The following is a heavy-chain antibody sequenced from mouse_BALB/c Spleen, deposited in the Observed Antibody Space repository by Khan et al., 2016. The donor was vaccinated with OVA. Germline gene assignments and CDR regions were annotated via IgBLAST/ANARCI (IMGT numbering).Heavy chain of an antibody. V-gene: IGHV9-3-1*01. Sequence: QIQLVQSGPELKKPGETVKISCKASGYTFTDYGVNWVKQAPGKGLNWMGHINTYTGEPTYADDFKGRFAFSSETSARTAFLQINDLKNEDTATYFCTRSPTWFIYWGQGTLVTSSA. CDR1: GYTFTDYG. J-gene: IGHJ3*01. CDR2: INTYTGEP. CDR3: TRSPTWFIY.